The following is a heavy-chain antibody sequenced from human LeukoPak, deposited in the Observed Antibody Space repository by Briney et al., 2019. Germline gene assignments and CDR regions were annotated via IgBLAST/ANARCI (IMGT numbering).Heavy chain of an antibody. CDR3: ARVSGKATGYFDY. J-gene: IGHJ4*02. CDR2: IYYSGST. V-gene: IGHV4-59*01. D-gene: IGHD1-26*01. Sequence: SETLSLTCTVSGGSISSYYWSWIRQPPGKGLEWIWYIYYSGSTNYNPALKSRVTISVDTSKNQFSLKLSSVTAADTAVYYCARVSGKATGYFDYWGQGTLVTVSS. CDR1: GGSISSYY.